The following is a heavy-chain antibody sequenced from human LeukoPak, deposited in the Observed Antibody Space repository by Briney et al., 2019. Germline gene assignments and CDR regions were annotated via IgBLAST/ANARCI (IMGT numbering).Heavy chain of an antibody. CDR3: AKDGTSVATAGSHFDY. CDR2: ISYDGSNK. CDR1: GFTFSSYG. D-gene: IGHD6-13*01. V-gene: IGHV3-30*18. Sequence: GGSLRLSCAASGFTFSSYGMQWVRQAPGKGLEWVAVISYDGSNKYYADSVKGRFTISRDNSKNTLHLQMNSLRAEDTAVYHCAKDGTSVATAGSHFDYWGQGTLVTVSS. J-gene: IGHJ4*02.